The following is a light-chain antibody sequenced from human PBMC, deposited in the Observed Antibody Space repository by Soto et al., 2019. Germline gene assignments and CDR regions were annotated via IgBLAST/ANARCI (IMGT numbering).Light chain of an antibody. CDR3: QQYNNWPPGT. V-gene: IGKV3-15*01. J-gene: IGKJ1*01. CDR2: GAS. Sequence: EIVMTQSPATLSVSPGERATLSCRASQRVSSNLAWYQQKPGQAPRLLIYGASTRATGIPARFSGSGSGTEFTLTISSLQSEDFEVYYCQQYNNWPPGTFGQGTKVEI. CDR1: QRVSSN.